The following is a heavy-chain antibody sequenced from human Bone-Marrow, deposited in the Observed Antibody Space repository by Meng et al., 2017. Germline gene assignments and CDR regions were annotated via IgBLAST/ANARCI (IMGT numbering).Heavy chain of an antibody. Sequence: SETLSLTCTVSGGSISSYYWSWIRQPPGKGLEWIGYIYYSGSTNYHPSLKSRVTISVETSKNQFSLKLSSVTAADTAVYYCARVNYYYDSSGYYPVEYFQHWGQGTLVTVSS. D-gene: IGHD3-22*01. V-gene: IGHV4-59*01. CDR2: IYYSGST. CDR1: GGSISSYY. CDR3: ARVNYYYDSSGYYPVEYFQH. J-gene: IGHJ1*01.